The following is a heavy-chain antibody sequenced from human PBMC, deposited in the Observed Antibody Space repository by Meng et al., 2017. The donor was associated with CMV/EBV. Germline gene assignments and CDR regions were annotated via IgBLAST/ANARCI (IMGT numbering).Heavy chain of an antibody. D-gene: IGHD3-3*01. CDR3: AKVRRVVTEGSDYGMDV. J-gene: IGHJ6*02. V-gene: IGHV3-13*01. CDR1: GFTFSSYD. CDR2: IGTAGDT. Sequence: GESLKISCAASGFTFSSYDMHWVRQATGKGLEWVSAIGTAGDTYYPGSVKGRFTISRENAKNSLYLQMNSLRAEDTAVYYCAKVRRVVTEGSDYGMDVWGQGTTVTVSS.